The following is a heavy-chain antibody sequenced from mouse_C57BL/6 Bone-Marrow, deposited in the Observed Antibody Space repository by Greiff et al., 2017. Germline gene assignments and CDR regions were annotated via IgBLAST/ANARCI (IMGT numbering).Heavy chain of an antibody. D-gene: IGHD1-1*01. J-gene: IGHJ4*01. CDR2: IRNKANGYTT. CDR3: ARFTTVVATGAIDY. CDR1: GFTFTDYY. V-gene: IGHV7-3*01. Sequence: EVKVVESGGGLVQPGGSLRLSCAASGFTFTDYYMSWVRQPPGKALEWLGFIRNKANGYTTEYNVSVKGRFTISRDNSQSILYLQMHALRAEDSAAYYCARFTTVVATGAIDYWGQRTSVTVSS.